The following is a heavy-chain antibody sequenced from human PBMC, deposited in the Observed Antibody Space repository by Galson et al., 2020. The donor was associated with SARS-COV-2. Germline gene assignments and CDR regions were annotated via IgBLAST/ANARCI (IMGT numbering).Heavy chain of an antibody. D-gene: IGHD6-13*01. CDR3: ARGHRYSTSRYIHSYNYYGLDV. CDR1: GYTFTGYT. CDR2: LNPNSGDT. Sequence: ASVKVSCKASGYTFTGYTLNWVRQATGQGLEWMGWLNPNSGDTGYAQNFQGRVTVTRNTSISTAYMELRSLRSEDTAVYYCARGHRYSTSRYIHSYNYYGLDVWGQGTTVTVSS. V-gene: IGHV1-8*01. J-gene: IGHJ6*02.